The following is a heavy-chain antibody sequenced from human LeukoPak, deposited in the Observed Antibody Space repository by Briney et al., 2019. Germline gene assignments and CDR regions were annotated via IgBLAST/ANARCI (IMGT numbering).Heavy chain of an antibody. CDR2: ISTSGRAT. CDR3: AKARGSSVCEQFDY. CDR1: GFAFSTYA. V-gene: IGHV3-23*01. Sequence: GGSLRLSCAASGFAFSTYAMTWVRQAPEKGLQWVSTISTSGRATYYADSVEGRFTISRDNSKNTLYLRMNSLRADDTAVYYCAKARGSSVCEQFDYWGQGTQVTVSP. J-gene: IGHJ4*02. D-gene: IGHD5/OR15-5a*01.